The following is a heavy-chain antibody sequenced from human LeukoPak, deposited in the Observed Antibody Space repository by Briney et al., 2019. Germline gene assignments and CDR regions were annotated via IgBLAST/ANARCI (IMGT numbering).Heavy chain of an antibody. V-gene: IGHV4-34*01. CDR3: ARAQPYYHGSGTHIPY. CDR2: INHSGST. J-gene: IGHJ4*02. CDR1: GGSFSGYY. Sequence: SETLSLTCAVYGGSFSGYYWSWIRQPPGKGLEWIGEINHSGSTNYNPSLKSRVTISVDTSKNQFSLKLSSVTAADTAVYYCARAQPYYHGSGTHIPYWGQGTLVTVSS. D-gene: IGHD3-10*01.